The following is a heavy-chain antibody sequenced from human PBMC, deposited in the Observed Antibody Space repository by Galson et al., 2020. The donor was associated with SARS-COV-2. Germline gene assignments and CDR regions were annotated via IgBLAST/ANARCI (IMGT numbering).Heavy chain of an antibody. CDR3: ARDDDTNVIVGGLFDD. V-gene: IGHV4-39*02. CDR1: NASISGSPFF. J-gene: IGHJ4*02. Sequence: SETLSLTCTVSNASISGSPFFWGWLRQPPGKGLEWIGSIYYSGSAYYNPSFKSRVTISVDTSKNHFSLRLISVTAADTAVYYCARDDDTNVIVGGLFDDWGQGTLVSVSS. CDR2: IYYSGSA. D-gene: IGHD1-26*01.